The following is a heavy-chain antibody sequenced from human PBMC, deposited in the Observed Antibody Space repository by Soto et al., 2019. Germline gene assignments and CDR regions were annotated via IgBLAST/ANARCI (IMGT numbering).Heavy chain of an antibody. J-gene: IGHJ6*02. CDR3: AREGGYSYGSYGMDV. CDR1: GGTFSSYA. CDR2: IIPIFGTA. D-gene: IGHD5-18*01. V-gene: IGHV1-69*05. Sequence: SVKVSCKASGGTFSSYAISWVRQAPGQGLEWMGGIIPIFGTANYAQKFQGWVTMTRDTSISTAYMELSRLRSDDTAVYYCAREGGYSYGSYGMDVWGQGTTVTVSS.